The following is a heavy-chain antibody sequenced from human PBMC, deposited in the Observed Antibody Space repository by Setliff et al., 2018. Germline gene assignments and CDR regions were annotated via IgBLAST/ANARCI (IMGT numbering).Heavy chain of an antibody. CDR2: IQKSGST. CDR1: GVSISSYY. D-gene: IGHD3-3*01. Sequence: PSETLSLTCNVSGVSISSYYWSWIRQPPGKGLESIGYIQKSGSTNYNPSRMSRVSISVDTSKNQFSLKLRSVTAADTAVYYCARLSWNGLRYYGLDVWGQGTTVT. V-gene: IGHV4-59*01. CDR3: ARLSWNGLRYYGLDV. J-gene: IGHJ6*02.